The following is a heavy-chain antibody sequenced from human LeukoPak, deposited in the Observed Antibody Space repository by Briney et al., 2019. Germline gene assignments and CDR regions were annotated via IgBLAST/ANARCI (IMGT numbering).Heavy chain of an antibody. J-gene: IGHJ5*02. V-gene: IGHV4-59*01. CDR1: GGSISSYY. Sequence: NPSETLSLTCTVSGGSISSYYWSWIRQPPGKGLEWIGYIYYSGSTNYNPSLKSRVTISVDTSKNQFSLKLSSVTAADTAVYYCARVGSVGATLSWGQGTLVTVSS. CDR3: ARVGSVGATLS. CDR2: IYYSGST. D-gene: IGHD1-26*01.